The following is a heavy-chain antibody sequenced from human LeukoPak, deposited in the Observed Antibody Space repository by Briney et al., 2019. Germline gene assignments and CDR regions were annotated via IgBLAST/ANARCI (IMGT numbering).Heavy chain of an antibody. J-gene: IGHJ4*02. CDR2: ISNSGDST. D-gene: IGHD5-18*01. CDR1: GFTFSNFP. CDR3: AKDERIVDTPVSFDY. V-gene: IGHV3-23*01. Sequence: GGSLRLSCLASGFTFSNFPMHWVRQAPGKGLEWVSGISNSGDSTYYADSVKGRFTISRDNSKNTLYLQMNSLRAEDTAVYYCAKDERIVDTPVSFDYWGQGTLVTVSS.